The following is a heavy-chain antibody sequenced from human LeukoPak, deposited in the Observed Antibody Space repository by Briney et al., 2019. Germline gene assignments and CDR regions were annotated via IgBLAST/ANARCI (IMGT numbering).Heavy chain of an antibody. J-gene: IGHJ4*02. Sequence: SETLSLTCTVSGGSISSSSYYWGWIRQPPGKGLEWIGSIYYSGSTYYNPSLKSRVTISVDTSKNQFSLKLSSVTAADTAMYYCARVDYSNGYMRLTLIDYWGQGTLVTVSS. CDR2: IYYSGST. CDR3: ARVDYSNGYMRLTLIDY. D-gene: IGHD4-11*01. V-gene: IGHV4-39*01. CDR1: GGSISSSSYY.